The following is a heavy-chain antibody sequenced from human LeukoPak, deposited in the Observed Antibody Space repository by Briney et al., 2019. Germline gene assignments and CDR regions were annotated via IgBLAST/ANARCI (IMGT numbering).Heavy chain of an antibody. D-gene: IGHD2-2*01. CDR3: AREPSPYCSSTSCYAGMDV. Sequence: GGSLRLSCAASGFTFSSKTYWMHWVRQAPGKGLVWVSRINSDGSSTSYADSVKGRFTISRDNAKNTLYLQMNSLRAEDTAVYYCAREPSPYCSSTSCYAGMDVWGQGTTVTVSS. CDR2: INSDGSST. CDR1: GFTFSSKTYW. V-gene: IGHV3-74*01. J-gene: IGHJ6*02.